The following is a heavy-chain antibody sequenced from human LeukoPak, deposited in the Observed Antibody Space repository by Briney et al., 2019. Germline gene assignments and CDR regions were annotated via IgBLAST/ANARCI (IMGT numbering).Heavy chain of an antibody. D-gene: IGHD2-2*01. CDR2: IKQDGSEK. CDR3: PSRRCSGNSCYFGSYQYMDV. Sequence: GGSLGLSCAASGFTFSSYWMTWVRQAPGKGLEWVANIKQDGSEKYYVDSVKGRFTISRDNAKNSLYLHMNSLRAEDTAVYYCPSRRCSGNSCYFGSYQYMDVWGKGTTVTVSS. CDR1: GFTFSSYW. V-gene: IGHV3-7*01. J-gene: IGHJ6*03.